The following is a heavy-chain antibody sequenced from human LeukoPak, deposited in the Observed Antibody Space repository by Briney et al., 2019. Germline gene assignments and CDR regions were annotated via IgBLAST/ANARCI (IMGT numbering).Heavy chain of an antibody. V-gene: IGHV4-39*01. J-gene: IGHJ4*02. CDR1: GGSIRSSYYY. Sequence: PSETLSLTCTVSGGSIRSSYYYWGWIRQPPGKGLEWIGSIYDSGSTYYNPSLKSRVTISVDTSKNQFSLKLNSVTAADTAVYYCTRVGVEATEFDYWGQGTLVTVSS. CDR3: TRVGVEATEFDY. D-gene: IGHD1-26*01. CDR2: IYDSGST.